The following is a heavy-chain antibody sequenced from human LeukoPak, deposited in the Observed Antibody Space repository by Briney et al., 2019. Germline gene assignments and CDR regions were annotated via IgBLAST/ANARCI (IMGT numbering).Heavy chain of an antibody. CDR3: ARGPQKYYDILTGYFDIWFDP. Sequence: ASVTVSCKASGYTFTSYDINWVRQAPGQGLEWMGWMNPDTGNTGYGQKFQGRLTMTRNTAISTAYMELSSLRSEDTAVYYCARGPQKYYDILTGYFDIWFDPWGQGTLVTVSP. V-gene: IGHV1-8*01. CDR1: GYTFTSYD. CDR2: MNPDTGNT. J-gene: IGHJ5*02. D-gene: IGHD3-9*01.